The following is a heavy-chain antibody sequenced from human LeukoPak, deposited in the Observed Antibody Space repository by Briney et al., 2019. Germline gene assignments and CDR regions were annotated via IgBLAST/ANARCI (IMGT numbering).Heavy chain of an antibody. V-gene: IGHV3-30*02. CDR1: GFTFSSYG. Sequence: GGSLRLSCAASGFTFSSYGMHWVRQAPGKGLEWVAFIRYDGSNKYYADSVKGRFTISRDNSKNTLYLQMNSLRAEDTAVYYCAKAAGRGRGNYYYCMDVWGKGTTVTVSS. D-gene: IGHD6-25*01. CDR3: AKAAGRGRGNYYYCMDV. CDR2: IRYDGSNK. J-gene: IGHJ6*03.